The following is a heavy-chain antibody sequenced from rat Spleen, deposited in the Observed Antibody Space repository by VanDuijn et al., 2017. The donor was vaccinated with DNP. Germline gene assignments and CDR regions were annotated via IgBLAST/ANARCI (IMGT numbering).Heavy chain of an antibody. Sequence: EVQLVKSGGGLVQPGRSLKLSCAASGFTFSDYNMAWVRQAPKKGLEWVATISYDGSSTYYRDSVKGRFTISRDNAKSTLYLQMDSLRSEDTATYYCARHYGGYSYYWYFDFWGPGTMVTVSS. V-gene: IGHV5-7*01. J-gene: IGHJ1*01. CDR3: ARHYGGYSYYWYFDF. CDR1: GFTFSDYN. CDR2: ISYDGSST. D-gene: IGHD1-11*01.